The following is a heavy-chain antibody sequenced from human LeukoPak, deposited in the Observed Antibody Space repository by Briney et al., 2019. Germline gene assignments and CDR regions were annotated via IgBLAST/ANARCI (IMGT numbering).Heavy chain of an antibody. V-gene: IGHV3-30*18. Sequence: PGGSLRLSCAASGFTFSSYGMHWVRQAPGKGLERVTVISYDGSNKYYADSVKGRFTISRDNSKNTLYLQMNSLRAEDTVVYYCAKDFRRISGSYYVFDYWGQGALVTVSS. J-gene: IGHJ4*02. CDR3: AKDFRRISGSYYVFDY. CDR1: GFTFSSYG. CDR2: ISYDGSNK. D-gene: IGHD1-26*01.